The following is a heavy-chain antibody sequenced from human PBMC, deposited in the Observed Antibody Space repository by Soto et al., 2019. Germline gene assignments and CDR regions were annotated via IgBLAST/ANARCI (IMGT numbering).Heavy chain of an antibody. D-gene: IGHD1-26*01. J-gene: IGHJ5*01. CDR1: GYTFTSYA. CDR3: ARGAKPLAPNWFDS. Sequence: ASVKVSCKASGYTFTSYAMHCVRQAPGQRLEWMGWINAGNGNTKYSQKFQGRVTITRDTSASTAYMELSSLRSEDTAVYYRARGAKPLAPNWFDSWGQGSLVTVSS. CDR2: INAGNGNT. V-gene: IGHV1-3*01.